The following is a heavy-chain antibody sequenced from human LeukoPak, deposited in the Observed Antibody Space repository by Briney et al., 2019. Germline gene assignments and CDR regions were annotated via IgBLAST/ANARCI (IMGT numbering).Heavy chain of an antibody. CDR1: GGSISSYY. D-gene: IGHD2-2*01. V-gene: IGHV4-59*01. J-gene: IGHJ1*01. Sequence: PSETLSLTCTVSGGSISSYYWSWIRQPPGKGLEWIGYIYYTGSTNYNPSLKSRVIISVDTSKNQFSLKLSSVTAADTAVYYCARDAGYCSSSSCGACFQHWGQGTLVTVSS. CDR2: IYYTGST. CDR3: ARDAGYCSSSSCGACFQH.